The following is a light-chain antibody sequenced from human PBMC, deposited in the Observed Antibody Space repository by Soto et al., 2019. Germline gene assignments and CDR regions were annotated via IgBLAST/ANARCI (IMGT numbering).Light chain of an antibody. CDR1: SPNIGEVSH. J-gene: IGLJ1*01. Sequence: QLVLSQPPSVSGAQGERVPTSCIGRSPNIGEVSHVPGYRQVPGRVPKLLIYDDSNRPSGVPDRCSGSKSGTPASLAIPELQAEDEADYYCHSYDSSLTGYVFGTGTKLTVL. CDR2: DDS. V-gene: IGLV1-40*01. CDR3: HSYDSSLTGYV.